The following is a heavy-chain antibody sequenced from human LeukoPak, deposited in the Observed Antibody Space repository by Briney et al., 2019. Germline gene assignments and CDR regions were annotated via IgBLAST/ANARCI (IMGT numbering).Heavy chain of an antibody. Sequence: SETLSLTCTVSGGSIRSYYWSWIRHPPGKGLEWLGYIHYSGSTNYNPSLKSRVTISVDTSKNQFSLKLSSVTAADTALYYCARATAGTGYYFDYWGQGTLVTVSS. D-gene: IGHD6-13*01. V-gene: IGHV4-59*01. CDR2: IHYSGST. J-gene: IGHJ4*02. CDR3: ARATAGTGYYFDY. CDR1: GGSIRSYY.